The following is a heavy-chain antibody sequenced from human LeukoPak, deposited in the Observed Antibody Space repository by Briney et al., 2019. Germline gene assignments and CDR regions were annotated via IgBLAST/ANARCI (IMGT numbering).Heavy chain of an antibody. CDR3: ARDDYSKPLAWFNYYYMDV. J-gene: IGHJ6*03. CDR2: IIPIFGTA. CDR1: GGTFSSYA. Sequence: SVKVSCKASGGTFSSYAISWVRQAPGQGLEWMGGIIPIFGTANYAQKFQGRVTIAADESTSAAYMELSSLRSEDTAVYYCARDDYSKPLAWFNYYYMDVWGKGTTVTVSS. D-gene: IGHD4-11*01. V-gene: IGHV1-69*01.